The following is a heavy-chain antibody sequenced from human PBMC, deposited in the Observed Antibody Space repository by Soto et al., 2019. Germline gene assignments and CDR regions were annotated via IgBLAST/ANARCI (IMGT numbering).Heavy chain of an antibody. CDR1: GGSISSTDHY. CDR2: IYFAGST. CDR3: ARLVFHCLRGSCDDYSFYGLDV. Sequence: HLQLQESGPGLVKASETLSLNCTVSGGSISSTDHYWGWVRQPPGKRLEWLGSIYFAGSTFHNPALKSRAPISVDTSSNQFSLRLTTVPASDTAVYYCARLVFHCLRGSCDDYSFYGLDVWGQGTTVTVSS. J-gene: IGHJ6*02. V-gene: IGHV4-39*01. D-gene: IGHD2-15*01.